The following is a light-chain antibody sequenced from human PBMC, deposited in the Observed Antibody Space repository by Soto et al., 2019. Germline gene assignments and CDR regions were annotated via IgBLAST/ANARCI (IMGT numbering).Light chain of an antibody. CDR1: SSDVGGYNY. CDR2: EVT. J-gene: IGLJ2*01. CDR3: SSYTSSSTLVV. V-gene: IGLV2-14*01. Sequence: QSALTQPASVSGSPGQSITISCTGTSSDVGGYNYVSWYQQHPGKAPKLMIYEVTNRPSGVSNRFSGSKSGNTASLTISGLQAEDEADYYCSSYTSSSTLVVFGGGTKHTFL.